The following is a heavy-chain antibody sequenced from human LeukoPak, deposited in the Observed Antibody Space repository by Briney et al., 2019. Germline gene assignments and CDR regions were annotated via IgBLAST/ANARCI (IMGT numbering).Heavy chain of an antibody. CDR2: IHYSGST. D-gene: IGHD3-16*01. CDR3: ARGSRGGYNWFDP. CDR1: GGSISSYY. J-gene: IGHJ5*02. V-gene: IGHV4-59*01. Sequence: SETLSLTCTVSGGSISSYYWSWIRQSPGKGLEWIGYIHYSGSTNYNPSLKSRVTVPVDTSKNQFSLRPNSVTAADTALYYCARGSRGGYNWFDPWGQGTLVIVSS.